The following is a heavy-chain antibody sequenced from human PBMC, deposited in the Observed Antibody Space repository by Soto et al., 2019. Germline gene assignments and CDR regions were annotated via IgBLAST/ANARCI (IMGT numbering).Heavy chain of an antibody. CDR3: AKAGSVLYGMDV. D-gene: IGHD6-19*01. J-gene: IGHJ6*02. CDR2: ISYDGSNK. CDR1: GFTFRSYG. V-gene: IGHV3-30*18. Sequence: QVQLVESGGGVVQPGRSLRLSCAASGFTFRSYGMHWVRQAPGKGLEWVAVISYDGSNKYYADSVKGRFTISRDNSKNTLYLQMNSLRAEDTAVYYCAKAGSVLYGMDVWGQGTTVTVSS.